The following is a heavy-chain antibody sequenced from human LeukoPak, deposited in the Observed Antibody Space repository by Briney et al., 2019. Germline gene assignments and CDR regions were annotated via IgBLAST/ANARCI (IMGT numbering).Heavy chain of an antibody. Sequence: GGSLRLSCAASGFTFSSYWMSWVRQAPGKGLEWVGRIKSKTDGGTTDYAAPVKGRFTISRDDSKNTLYLQMNSLKTEDTAVYYCTTGPLPSYGDNGYYWGQGTLVTVSS. CDR3: TTGPLPSYGDNGYY. CDR2: IKSKTDGGTT. D-gene: IGHD4-17*01. CDR1: GFTFSSYW. V-gene: IGHV3-15*01. J-gene: IGHJ4*02.